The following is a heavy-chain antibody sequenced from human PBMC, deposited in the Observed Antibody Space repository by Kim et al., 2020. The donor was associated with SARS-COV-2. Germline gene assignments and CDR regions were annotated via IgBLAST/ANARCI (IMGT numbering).Heavy chain of an antibody. CDR1: GGSISSGGYY. D-gene: IGHD3-9*01. V-gene: IGHV4-31*03. Sequence: SETLSLTCTVSGGSISSGGYYWSWIRQHPGKGLEWIGCIYYSGSNYYNPSLKSRVAISVDTSKNQFSLKLSSVTAADTAVYYCARGNLNGPYHFDWVDYWGQGTLVTVSS. J-gene: IGHJ4*02. CDR2: IYYSGSN. CDR3: ARGNLNGPYHFDWVDY.